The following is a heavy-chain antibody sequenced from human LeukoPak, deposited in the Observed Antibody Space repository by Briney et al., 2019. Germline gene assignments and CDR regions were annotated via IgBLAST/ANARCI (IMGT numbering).Heavy chain of an antibody. D-gene: IGHD2-8*01. CDR1: GFTLSIYR. Sequence: GGTLRLTCVASGFTLSIYRMNWVRQSRGKGLEWVAIIKQEGREKYYVDSVKGRFTISRDNAKNSVYQQMNSLRAEDTAVYYCARGNGFVIDYWGQGTLVTVSS. J-gene: IGHJ4*02. CDR3: ARGNGFVIDY. CDR2: IKQEGREK. V-gene: IGHV3-7*01.